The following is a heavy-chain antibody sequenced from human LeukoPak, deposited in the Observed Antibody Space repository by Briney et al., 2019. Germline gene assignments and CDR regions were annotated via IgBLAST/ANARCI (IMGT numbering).Heavy chain of an antibody. CDR1: GGSISSGDYY. CDR3: ARGDGNDFKWCDP. J-gene: IGHJ5*02. CDR2: IYYSGST. D-gene: IGHD3/OR15-3a*01. Sequence: PSETLSLTCTVSGGSISSGDYYWSWIRQPPGKGRVGIGYIYYSGSTYYNPSLKSRVTISVEASKNQFSLKLIWVTAADTAVYYCARGDGNDFKWCDPWGQGTLVTVSS. V-gene: IGHV4-30-4*01.